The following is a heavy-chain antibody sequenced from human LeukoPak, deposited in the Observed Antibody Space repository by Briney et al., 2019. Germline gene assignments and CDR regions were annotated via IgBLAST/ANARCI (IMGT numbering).Heavy chain of an antibody. CDR1: GFTFSRYA. CDR3: ASHYDTSGYHYFDF. Sequence: GGSLRLSCVASGFTFSRYAMHWVRQAPGKGLEGVAVISYDGSNKYYADSVKGRFTISRDSSKNTLYLQMNSLRAEDTAVYYCASHYDTSGYHYFDFRGQGTLVTVS. CDR2: ISYDGSNK. J-gene: IGHJ4*02. V-gene: IGHV3-30-3*01. D-gene: IGHD3-22*01.